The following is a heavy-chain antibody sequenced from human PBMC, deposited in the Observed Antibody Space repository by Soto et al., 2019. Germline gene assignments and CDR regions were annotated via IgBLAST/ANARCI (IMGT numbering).Heavy chain of an antibody. CDR1: GFTVSSNY. CDR2: IYSGGST. V-gene: IGHV3-53*01. D-gene: IGHD2-15*01. CDR3: AREIAVVAATQTTTSYYGMDG. J-gene: IGHJ6*02. Sequence: RRLSCAASGFTVSSNYMSWVREAPGKGLEWVSVIYSGGSTYYADSVKGRFTISRDNSKNTLYLQMNSLRAEDTAVYYCAREIAVVAATQTTTSYYGMDGWGQGTTVT.